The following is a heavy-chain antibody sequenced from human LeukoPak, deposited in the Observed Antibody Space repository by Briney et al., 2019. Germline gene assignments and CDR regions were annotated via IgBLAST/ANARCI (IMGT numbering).Heavy chain of an antibody. CDR2: IYPDDSDT. CDR3: ARLAFCTNAVCFSNYYYSMDV. J-gene: IGHJ6*03. CDR1: GYSFTSYW. V-gene: IGHV5-51*01. Sequence: GESLKISCKGSGYSFTSYWIGWVRQMPGKGLEWMGIIYPDDSDTKYSPSFQGQVTISADKSITTAYLQWSSLKASDTAMYYCARLAFCTNAVCFSNYYYSMDVWGRGTTVTVSS. D-gene: IGHD2-8*01.